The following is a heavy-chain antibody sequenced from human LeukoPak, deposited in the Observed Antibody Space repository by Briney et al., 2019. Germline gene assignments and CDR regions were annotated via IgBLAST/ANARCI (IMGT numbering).Heavy chain of an antibody. Sequence: ASVKVSCKASGGTFSSYAISWVRQAPGQGLEWMGRIIPILGIANYAQKFQGRVTITADKSTSTAYMELSSLRSEDTAVYYCARDCGGDCYSDYYYYGMDVRGQGTTVTVSS. CDR3: ARDCGGDCYSDYYYYGMDV. V-gene: IGHV1-69*04. J-gene: IGHJ6*02. CDR2: IIPILGIA. D-gene: IGHD2-21*02. CDR1: GGTFSSYA.